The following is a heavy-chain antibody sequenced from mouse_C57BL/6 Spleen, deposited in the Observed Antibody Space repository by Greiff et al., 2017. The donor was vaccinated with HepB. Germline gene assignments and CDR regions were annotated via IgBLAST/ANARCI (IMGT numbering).Heavy chain of an antibody. CDR2: IYPGNSDT. CDR1: GYTFTSYW. V-gene: IGHV1-5*01. J-gene: IGHJ3*01. CDR3: TRKEENGYYGGFAY. D-gene: IGHD2-3*01. Sequence: DVKLQESGTVLARPGASVKMSCKTSGYTFTSYWMHWVKQRPGQGLEWIGAIYPGNSDTSYNQKFKGKAKLTAVTSASTAYMELSSLTNEDSAVYYCTRKEENGYYGGFAYWGQGTLVTVSA.